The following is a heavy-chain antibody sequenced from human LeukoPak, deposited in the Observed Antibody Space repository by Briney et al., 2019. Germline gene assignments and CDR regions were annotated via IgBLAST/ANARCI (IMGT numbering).Heavy chain of an antibody. J-gene: IGHJ6*03. V-gene: IGHV4-39*01. D-gene: IGHD3-10*02. CDR1: GGSISSSSYY. Sequence: PSETLSLTCTVSGGSISSSSYYRSWIRQPPGKGLEWIGEINHSGSTNYNPSLKSRVTISVDTSKNQFSLKLSSVTAADTAVYYCARHVRGVIPTRYYYYYMDVWGKGTTVTISS. CDR2: INHSGST. CDR3: ARHVRGVIPTRYYYYYMDV.